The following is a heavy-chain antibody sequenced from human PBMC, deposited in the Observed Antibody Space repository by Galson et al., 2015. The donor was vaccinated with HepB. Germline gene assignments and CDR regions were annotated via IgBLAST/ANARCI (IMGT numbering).Heavy chain of an antibody. D-gene: IGHD1-26*01. CDR3: AKGSGEWELHYGMDV. CDR2: ISYDGSNK. Sequence: SLRLSCAASGFTFSSYGMHWVRQAPGKGLEWVAVISYDGSNKYYADSVKGRFTISRDNSKNTLYLQMNSLRAEDTAVYYCAKGSGEWELHYGMDVWGQGTTVTVSS. V-gene: IGHV3-30*18. CDR1: GFTFSSYG. J-gene: IGHJ6*02.